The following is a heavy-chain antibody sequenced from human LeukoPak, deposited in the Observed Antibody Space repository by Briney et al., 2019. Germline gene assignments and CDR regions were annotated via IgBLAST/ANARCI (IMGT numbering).Heavy chain of an antibody. J-gene: IGHJ3*02. V-gene: IGHV4-39*01. CDR3: ARQRLTGDAFDI. Sequence: SETLSLTCTVSGGSISSSSYYWGWIRQPPGKGLGWIGSIYYSGSTYYNPSLKSRVTISVDTSKNQFSLKLSSVTAADTAVYYCARQRLTGDAFDIWGQGTMVTVSS. CDR2: IYYSGST. D-gene: IGHD1-20*01. CDR1: GGSISSSSYY.